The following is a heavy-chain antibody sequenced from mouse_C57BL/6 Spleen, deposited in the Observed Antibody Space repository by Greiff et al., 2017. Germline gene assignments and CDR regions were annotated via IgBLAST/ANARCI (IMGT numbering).Heavy chain of an antibody. V-gene: IGHV5-17*01. Sequence: EVQVVESGGGLVKPGGSLKLSCAASGFTFSDYGMHWVRQAPEKGLEWVAYISSGSSTIYYADTVKGRFTISRDNAKNTLFLEMTSLRSEDSAMYYCARKEITTVMDYWGQGTSVTVSS. D-gene: IGHD1-1*01. CDR1: GFTFSDYG. CDR3: ARKEITTVMDY. J-gene: IGHJ4*01. CDR2: ISSGSSTI.